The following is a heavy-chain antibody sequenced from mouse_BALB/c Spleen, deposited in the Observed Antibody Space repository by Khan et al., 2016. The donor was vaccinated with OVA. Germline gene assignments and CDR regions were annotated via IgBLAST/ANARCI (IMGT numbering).Heavy chain of an antibody. Sequence: QIQLVQSGAELVKPGASVRLSCKASGYTFTSYYLYWVKQRPGQGLEWIGDINPSNGGTNFNEKFKSKATLTVDKSSSTTYTQRSSLTSEDSAVYYSTRSGYGIFAYWGQGTLVTVSA. CDR1: GYTFTSYY. CDR2: INPSNGGT. D-gene: IGHD2-1*01. CDR3: TRSGYGIFAY. V-gene: IGHV1S81*02. J-gene: IGHJ3*01.